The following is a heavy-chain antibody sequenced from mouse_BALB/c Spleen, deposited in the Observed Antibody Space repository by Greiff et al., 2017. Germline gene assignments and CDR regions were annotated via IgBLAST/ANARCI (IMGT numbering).Heavy chain of an antibody. CDR2: IYPGNGDT. V-gene: IGHV1-12*01. J-gene: IGHJ4*01. CDR1: GYTFTSYN. CDR3: AREVYAMDD. Sequence: QVQLQQPGAELVKPGASVKMSCKASGYTFTSYNMHWVKQTPGQGLEWIGAIYPGNGDTSYNQKFKGKATLTADKSSSTAYMQLSSLTSEDSAVYYCAREVYAMDDWGQGTSVTVSS.